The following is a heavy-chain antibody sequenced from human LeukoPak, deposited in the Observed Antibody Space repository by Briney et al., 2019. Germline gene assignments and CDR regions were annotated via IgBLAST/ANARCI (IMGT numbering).Heavy chain of an antibody. CDR2: INQDGRYI. V-gene: IGHV3-74*01. J-gene: IGHJ4*02. D-gene: IGHD1-26*01. Sequence: GGSLRLSCAASGFTFDRYWMHWVRQPPGKRLVWVSRINQDGRYISYADSVQGRFTISRDTAKSTLFLQMNSLRVEDTAIYFCAREATVGGALEDWGQGALVTVSS. CDR1: GFTFDRYW. CDR3: AREATVGGALED.